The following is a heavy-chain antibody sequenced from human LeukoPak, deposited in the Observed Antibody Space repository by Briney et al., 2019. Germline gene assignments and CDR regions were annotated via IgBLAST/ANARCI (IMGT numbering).Heavy chain of an antibody. V-gene: IGHV3-33*01. CDR3: ARWVVATMFDY. Sequence: GGSLRLSCEVSGMTFDRHGMHWVRQSPGKGLEWLTFIKYDGTRTDYEDSVKGRFTVSRDNSKNTLYLQMSNLRDEDTAVYYCARWVVATMFDYWGQGTLVAVSS. CDR1: GMTFDRHG. D-gene: IGHD5-12*01. J-gene: IGHJ4*02. CDR2: IKYDGTRT.